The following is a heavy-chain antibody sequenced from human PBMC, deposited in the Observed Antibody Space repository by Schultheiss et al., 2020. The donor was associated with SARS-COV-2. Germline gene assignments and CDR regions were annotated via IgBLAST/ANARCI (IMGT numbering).Heavy chain of an antibody. D-gene: IGHD3-3*01. J-gene: IGHJ4*02. CDR1: GDFVSSNTAA. V-gene: IGHV6-1*01. Sequence: TLSLTCDISGDFVSSNTAAWNWIRQSPSRGLEWLGRTYYRSKWYKYYALSVESRITINPDTFKNQFSLQLKSVTPEDTAVYYCVRELRFLEWLLSPTPTPRRVFDYWGQGTLVTVSS. CDR2: TYYRSKWYK. CDR3: VRELRFLEWLLSPTPTPRRVFDY.